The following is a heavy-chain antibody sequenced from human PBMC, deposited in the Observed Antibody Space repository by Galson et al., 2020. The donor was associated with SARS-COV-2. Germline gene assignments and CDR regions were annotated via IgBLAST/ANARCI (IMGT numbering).Heavy chain of an antibody. Sequence: GEFLKISCAASGFTFSNAWMSWVRQAPGKGLEWVGRVKSKTDGGTTDYAAPVKGRFIISRDDSKNTLYLQMDSLKTEDTAVYYCTWTTVTLQWDFWGQGTQVTVSS. V-gene: IGHV3-15*01. CDR2: VKSKTDGGTT. J-gene: IGHJ4*02. CDR1: GFTFSNAW. CDR3: TWTTVTLQWDF. D-gene: IGHD4-17*01.